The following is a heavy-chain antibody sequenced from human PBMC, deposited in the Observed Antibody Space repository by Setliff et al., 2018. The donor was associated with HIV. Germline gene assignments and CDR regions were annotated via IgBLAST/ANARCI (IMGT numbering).Heavy chain of an antibody. D-gene: IGHD3-22*01. CDR1: GGSISSYY. CDR3: VKVGPSYYYDSTGYSPDAFDI. CDR2: IHTSGNI. Sequence: PSETLSLTCIVSGGSISSYYWSWIRQSAGKELEWIGRIHTSGNIRYNPSLQSRVTMSTDTSNHQFSLKLSSVTGADTAVYYCVKVGPSYYYDSTGYSPDAFDIWGHGTKVTVSS. V-gene: IGHV4-4*07. J-gene: IGHJ3*02.